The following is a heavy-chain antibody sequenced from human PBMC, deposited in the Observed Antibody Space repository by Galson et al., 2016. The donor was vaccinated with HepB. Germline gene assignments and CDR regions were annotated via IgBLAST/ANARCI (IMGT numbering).Heavy chain of an antibody. D-gene: IGHD3-10*01. V-gene: IGHV3-33*01. CDR3: ARDHTLGPGVVYYFDS. Sequence: SLRLSCAASGFTLSSCATHWVRQPPGKGLEWVSVIWSDGIKKYYADSVKGRFTISRDHVKNSVFLQMNSLRVEDTAIYYCARDHTLGPGVVYYFDSWGQGTPVTVSS. CDR2: IWSDGIKK. CDR1: GFTLSSCA. J-gene: IGHJ4*02.